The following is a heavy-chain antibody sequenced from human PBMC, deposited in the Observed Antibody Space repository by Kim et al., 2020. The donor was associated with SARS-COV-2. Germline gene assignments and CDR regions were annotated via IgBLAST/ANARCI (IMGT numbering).Heavy chain of an antibody. J-gene: IGHJ6*02. Sequence: ASVKVSCKASGYTFTSYGISWVRQAPGQGLEWMGWISAYNGNTNYAQKLQGRVTMTTDTSTSTAYMELRSLRSDDTAVYYCAGERITMVRGVIITRDYYGMDVWGQGTTVTVSS. CDR1: GYTFTSYG. V-gene: IGHV1-18*01. CDR3: AGERITMVRGVIITRDYYGMDV. CDR2: ISAYNGNT. D-gene: IGHD3-10*01.